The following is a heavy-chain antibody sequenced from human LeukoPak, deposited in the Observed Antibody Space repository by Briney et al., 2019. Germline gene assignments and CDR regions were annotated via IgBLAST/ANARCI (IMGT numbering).Heavy chain of an antibody. CDR1: GYIFINYG. CDR2: ISVYNGNT. V-gene: IGHV1-18*01. Sequence: GASVKVSCKASGYIFINYGISWVRQAHGQGLEWMGWISVYNGNTNYAQKLQGRVTMTTDTSASTAYMELRSLRSDDTAVYYCARGESGIQHWGQGTLVTVSS. J-gene: IGHJ1*01. CDR3: ARGESGIQH.